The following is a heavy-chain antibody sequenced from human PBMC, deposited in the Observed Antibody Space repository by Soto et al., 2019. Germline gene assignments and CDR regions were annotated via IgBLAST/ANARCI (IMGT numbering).Heavy chain of an antibody. Sequence: QVHLVQSGAEVKKPGSSVKVSCKYSGGTFRTESINWVRQAPGQGLEWMGGILPFFGTADYGPRFQGRVTIAADGATTTAYMELSSLTSQDTAVHFFARVHEYCGNSDAFDVWGQGTMVTVSS. D-gene: IGHD2-21*01. CDR3: ARVHEYCGNSDAFDV. J-gene: IGHJ3*01. CDR1: GGTFRTES. V-gene: IGHV1-69*13. CDR2: ILPFFGTA.